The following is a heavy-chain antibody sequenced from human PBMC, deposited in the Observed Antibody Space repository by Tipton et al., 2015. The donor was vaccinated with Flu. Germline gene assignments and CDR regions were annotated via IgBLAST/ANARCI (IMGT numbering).Heavy chain of an antibody. V-gene: IGHV3-30*01. Sequence: SLRLSCAASGFTFSSYAMHWVRQAPGKGLEWVAVISYDGSNKYYADSVKGRFTISRDNSKNTLYLQMNSLRAEDTAVYYCARDKYQLLSLYYYYYYGMDVWGQGTTVTVSS. CDR3: ARDKYQLLSLYYYYYYGMDV. CDR1: GFTFSSYA. D-gene: IGHD2-2*01. CDR2: ISYDGSNK. J-gene: IGHJ6*02.